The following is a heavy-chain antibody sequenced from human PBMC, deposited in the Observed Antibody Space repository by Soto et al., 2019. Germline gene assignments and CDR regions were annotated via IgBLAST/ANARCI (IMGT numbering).Heavy chain of an antibody. V-gene: IGHV3-23*01. Sequence: EVQLLESGGGLVQPGGSLRLSCAASGFTFSSYAMSWVRQAPGKGLEWVSAISGSGGSTYYADSVKGRFTISRDNSKNTLYLQMNSLRAEDTAVYYCAKDRITMVRGRWYYYMDVWSKGTTVTVSS. CDR3: AKDRITMVRGRWYYYMDV. CDR2: ISGSGGST. J-gene: IGHJ6*03. D-gene: IGHD3-10*01. CDR1: GFTFSSYA.